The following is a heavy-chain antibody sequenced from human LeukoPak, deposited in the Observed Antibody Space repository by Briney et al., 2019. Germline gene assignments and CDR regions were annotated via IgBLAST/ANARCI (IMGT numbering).Heavy chain of an antibody. Sequence: GGSLRLSCAASGFTFSSYAMSWVRQAPGKGLEWLSVINSSGGSTYYADSVKGRFTISGDNSKNTLYLQMNSLRAEDTAVYYCAKDRGYDFVDNWGQGTLVTVSS. J-gene: IGHJ4*02. V-gene: IGHV3-23*01. D-gene: IGHD3-3*01. CDR1: GFTFSSYA. CDR3: AKDRGYDFVDN. CDR2: INSSGGST.